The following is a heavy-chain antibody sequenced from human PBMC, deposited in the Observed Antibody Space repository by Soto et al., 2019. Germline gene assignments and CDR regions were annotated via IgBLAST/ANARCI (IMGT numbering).Heavy chain of an antibody. V-gene: IGHV3-33*01. D-gene: IGHD6-13*01. CDR3: ASDGIAAAVYYYSYMDV. CDR1: GFTFSSYG. CDR2: IWYDGSNK. J-gene: IGHJ6*03. Sequence: QGHLVESGGGVVHPGRSRRLSFAASGFTFSSYGMHCVGQAPGKGLECVAVIWYDGSNKYYADSVKGRFTISRDNSKNTLYLHMTSLRAEDTAVYYCASDGIAAAVYYYSYMDVWGKGTTVTVSS.